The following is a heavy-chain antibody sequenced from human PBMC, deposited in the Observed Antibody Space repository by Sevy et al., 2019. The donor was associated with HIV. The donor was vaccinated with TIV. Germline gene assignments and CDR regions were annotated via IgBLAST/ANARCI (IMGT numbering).Heavy chain of an antibody. CDR2: IRYDGINK. CDR1: GFRFNNFG. CDR3: AKGGSGGIDHYGMDV. J-gene: IGHJ6*02. V-gene: IGHV3-30*02. D-gene: IGHD6-25*01. Sequence: GGCLRLSCAASGFRFNNFGMYWVRQAPGKGLEGVAFIRYDGINKYYVDSVKGRSTISRDNSKDTLYLEMKSLRLEDTAIYYCAKGGSGGIDHYGMDVWGLGTTVTVSS.